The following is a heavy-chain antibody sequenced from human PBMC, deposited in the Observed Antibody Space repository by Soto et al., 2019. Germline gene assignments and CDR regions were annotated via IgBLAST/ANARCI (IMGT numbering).Heavy chain of an antibody. V-gene: IGHV4-59*01. D-gene: IGHD2-21*02. J-gene: IGHJ6*03. CDR1: GGSISSYY. Sequence: SETLSLTCTVSGGSISSYYWSWIRQPPGKGLEWVGYIYYSGSTNYNPSLKSRVTISVDTSKNQFSLKLSSVTAADTAVYYCAAVTANYYYYYMDVWGKGTTVTVPS. CDR3: AAVTANYYYYYMDV. CDR2: IYYSGST.